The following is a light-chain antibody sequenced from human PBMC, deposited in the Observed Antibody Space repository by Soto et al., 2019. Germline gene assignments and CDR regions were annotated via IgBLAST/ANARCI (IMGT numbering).Light chain of an antibody. CDR1: QSVSSN. CDR3: QQYNKWPLT. V-gene: IGKV3-15*01. J-gene: IGKJ4*01. CDR2: VTS. Sequence: EIVMTQSPATLSVSPGERATLSCRASQSVSSNLAWYQQKPGQAPRLLIYVTSTRATGIPARFSGSGSGTDFTLTISNLQSEDFAVYYCQQYNKWPLTFGGGTKVEIK.